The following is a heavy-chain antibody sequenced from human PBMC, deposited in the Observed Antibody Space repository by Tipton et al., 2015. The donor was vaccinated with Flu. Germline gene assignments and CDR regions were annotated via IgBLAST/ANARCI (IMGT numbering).Heavy chain of an antibody. CDR1: GGSISSYY. CDR3: ARTRGGYCSSSSCYADYFDY. Sequence: TLSLTCTVSGGSISSYYWSWIRQPPGKGLEWIGYIYYTGSTDYNPSLKSRVTISVDTSKNQFSLKLSSVTAADTAVYYCARTRGGYCSSSSCYADYFDYWGQGTLVTVSS. J-gene: IGHJ4*02. V-gene: IGHV4-59*01. D-gene: IGHD2-2*01. CDR2: IYYTGST.